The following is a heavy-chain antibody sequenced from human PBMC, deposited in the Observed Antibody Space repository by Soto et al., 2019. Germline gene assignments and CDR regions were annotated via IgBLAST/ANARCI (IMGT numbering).Heavy chain of an antibody. CDR2: ISSSSSYI. CDR3: ARGPYYYDSSGYYYDPDFDY. Sequence: PGGSLRLSCVASGFTFSSYSMNWVRQAPGKGLEWVSSISSSSSYIYYADSVKGRFTISRDNAKNSLYLQMNSLRAEDTAVYYCARGPYYYDSSGYYYDPDFDYWGQGTLVTVSS. D-gene: IGHD3-22*01. CDR1: GFTFSSYS. J-gene: IGHJ4*02. V-gene: IGHV3-21*01.